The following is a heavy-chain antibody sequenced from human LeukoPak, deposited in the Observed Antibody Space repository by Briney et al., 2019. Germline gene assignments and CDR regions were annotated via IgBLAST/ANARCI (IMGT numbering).Heavy chain of an antibody. CDR3: ARRGYCSSTSCYEYWFDP. CDR2: INHSGST. CDR1: GGSFSGYY. D-gene: IGHD2-2*01. Sequence: SETLSLTCAVYGGSFSGYYWTWIRQPPGRGLEWIGEINHSGSTNYNPSLKSRVTISVDTSKSQFSLKLSSVTATDTAVYYCARRGYCSSTSCYEYWFDPWGQGTLVTVSS. V-gene: IGHV4-34*01. J-gene: IGHJ5*02.